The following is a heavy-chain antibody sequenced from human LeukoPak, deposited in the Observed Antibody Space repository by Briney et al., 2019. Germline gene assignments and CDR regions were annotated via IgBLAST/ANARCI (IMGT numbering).Heavy chain of an antibody. CDR1: GFTFSSYS. J-gene: IGHJ4*02. Sequence: PGGSLRLSCAASGFTFSSYSMNWVRQAPGKGLEWVSSISSSSSYIYYADSVEGRFTISRDNAKNSLYLQMNSLRAEDTAVYYCARDGALVDTAMVTDYWGQGTLVTVSS. CDR3: ARDGALVDTAMVTDY. V-gene: IGHV3-21*01. CDR2: ISSSSSYI. D-gene: IGHD5-18*01.